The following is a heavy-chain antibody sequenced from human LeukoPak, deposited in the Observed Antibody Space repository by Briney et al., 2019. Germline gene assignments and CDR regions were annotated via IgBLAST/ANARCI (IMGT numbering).Heavy chain of an antibody. CDR2: ISSSSSYI. V-gene: IGHV3-21*01. CDR3: ARVAPLEYYYYYYMDV. CDR1: GFTFSSYA. D-gene: IGHD1-1*01. J-gene: IGHJ6*03. Sequence: PGRSLRLSCAASGFTFSSYAMHWVRQAPGKGLEWVSSISSSSSYIYYADSVKGRFTISRDNAKNSLYLQMNSLRAEDTAVYYCARVAPLEYYYYYYMDVWGKGTTVTVSS.